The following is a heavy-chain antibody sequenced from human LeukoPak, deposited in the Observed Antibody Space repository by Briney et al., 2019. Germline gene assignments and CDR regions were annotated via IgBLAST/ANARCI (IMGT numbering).Heavy chain of an antibody. Sequence: SGVSLRLSCAASGFTFDDYAMHWVRHAPGKGLEGVSGISWNSGSIGYAESVKGRFTISRDNAKNSLYLQMNSLRAEDTALYYCAKGRDKYQLLSKNWFDPWGQGTLVTVSS. J-gene: IGHJ5*02. D-gene: IGHD2-2*01. V-gene: IGHV3-9*01. CDR2: ISWNSGSI. CDR3: AKGRDKYQLLSKNWFDP. CDR1: GFTFDDYA.